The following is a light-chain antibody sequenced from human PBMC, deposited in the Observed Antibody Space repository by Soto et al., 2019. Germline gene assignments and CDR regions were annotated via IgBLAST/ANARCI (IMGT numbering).Light chain of an antibody. CDR3: QQYGSSPLT. CDR1: QSVSSSY. J-gene: IGKJ4*01. V-gene: IGKV3-20*01. Sequence: EIVLTQSPGTLSLSPGERATLSCRASQSVSSSYLAWSQQKPGQAPRLLIYGASSRATGIPDRFSGSGSGTDFTLTISRLEPEDFALYYGQQYGSSPLTFGGGTKVEIK. CDR2: GAS.